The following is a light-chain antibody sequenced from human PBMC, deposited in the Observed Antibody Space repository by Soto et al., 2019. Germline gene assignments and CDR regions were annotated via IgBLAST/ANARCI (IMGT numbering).Light chain of an antibody. CDR1: QAIRND. Sequence: AIQMTQSPSSLSASVGDRVTITGRASQAIRNDLGWYQQKPGKAPKLLIYGASSLQSGVPSRFSGSGSGTDFTLTISSLQPEDFATYYCLQDNNYPWTFGQGTKVEIK. CDR2: GAS. V-gene: IGKV1-6*01. J-gene: IGKJ1*01. CDR3: LQDNNYPWT.